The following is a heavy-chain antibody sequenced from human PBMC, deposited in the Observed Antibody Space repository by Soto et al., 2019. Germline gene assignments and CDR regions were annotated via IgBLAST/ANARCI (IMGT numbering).Heavy chain of an antibody. CDR1: GDSISSSSYY. CDR3: ARGYGRNFDY. Sequence: SETLSLTCSFSGDSISSSSYYWGWIRQPPGKGLEWIGSIYYSGSTYYSPSLKSRVTISVDTSKNQFSLELSSVTAADTAVYYCARGYGRNFDYWGQGTLVTVSS. V-gene: IGHV4-39*07. J-gene: IGHJ4*02. CDR2: IYYSGST. D-gene: IGHD5-18*01.